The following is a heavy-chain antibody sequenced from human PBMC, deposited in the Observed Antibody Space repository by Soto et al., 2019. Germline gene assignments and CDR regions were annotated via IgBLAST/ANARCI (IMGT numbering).Heavy chain of an antibody. Sequence: SETLSLTCAVYGGSFSGYYRSWIRQPPGKGLEWIGEINHSGSTNYNPSLKSRVTISVDTSKNQFSLKLSSVTAADTAVYYCARGSAKVRFLEWLPSLDYYGMDVWGHGTTV. CDR1: GGSFSGYY. V-gene: IGHV4-34*01. D-gene: IGHD3-3*01. J-gene: IGHJ6*02. CDR2: INHSGST. CDR3: ARGSAKVRFLEWLPSLDYYGMDV.